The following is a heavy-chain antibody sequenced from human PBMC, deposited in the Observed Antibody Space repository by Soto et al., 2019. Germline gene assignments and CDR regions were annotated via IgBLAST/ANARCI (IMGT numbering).Heavy chain of an antibody. CDR1: GGTFSSYT. CDR3: ARDRDYSDYVISY. Sequence: QVQLVQSGAEVKKPGSSVKVSCKASGGTFSSYTISWVRQAPGQGLEWMGRIIPILGIANYAQKFQGRVTITADKSTSTAYMELSSLRSEDTAVYYCARDRDYSDYVISYWGQGTLVTVSS. D-gene: IGHD4-17*01. V-gene: IGHV1-69*08. CDR2: IIPILGIA. J-gene: IGHJ4*02.